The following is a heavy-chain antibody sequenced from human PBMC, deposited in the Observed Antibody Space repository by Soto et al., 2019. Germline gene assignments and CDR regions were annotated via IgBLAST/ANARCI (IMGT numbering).Heavy chain of an antibody. Sequence: QVQLVQSGAEVKKPGSSVKVSCEASGGTFSGHAISWVRQAPGQGPEWMGGLIPLFGTTQHAQNFQDRLTITADKSTSTAYMELTSLRFEDTAISYCARGPNWGYRFDSWGHGTLVTVSS. CDR2: LIPLFGTT. V-gene: IGHV1-69*06. CDR3: ARGPNWGYRFDS. D-gene: IGHD7-27*01. CDR1: GGTFSGHA. J-gene: IGHJ5*01.